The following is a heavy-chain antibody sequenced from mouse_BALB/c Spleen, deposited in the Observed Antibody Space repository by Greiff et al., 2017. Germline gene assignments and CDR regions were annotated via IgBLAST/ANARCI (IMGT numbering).Heavy chain of an antibody. V-gene: IGHV5-17*02. J-gene: IGHJ2*01. Sequence: DVQLQESGGGLVQPGGSRKLSCAASGFTFSSFGMHWVRQAPEKGLEWVAYISSGSSTIYYADTVKGRFTISRDNPKNTLFLQMTSLRSEDTAMYYCARSGYYDYDGHYFDYWGQGTTLTVSS. CDR1: GFTFSSFG. D-gene: IGHD2-4*01. CDR3: ARSGYYDYDGHYFDY. CDR2: ISSGSSTI.